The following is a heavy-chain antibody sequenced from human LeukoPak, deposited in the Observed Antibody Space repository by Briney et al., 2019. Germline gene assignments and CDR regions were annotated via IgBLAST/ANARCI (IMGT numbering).Heavy chain of an antibody. Sequence: ASVKVSCKASGYTFTSYGISWVRQAPGQGLEWMGWISAYNGNTNYAQKLQGRVTMTTDTSTSTAYMELSRLRSDDTAVYYCARDLRRYYYDSSGYPDYWGQGTLVTVSS. D-gene: IGHD3-22*01. V-gene: IGHV1-18*01. CDR3: ARDLRRYYYDSSGYPDY. CDR1: GYTFTSYG. J-gene: IGHJ4*02. CDR2: ISAYNGNT.